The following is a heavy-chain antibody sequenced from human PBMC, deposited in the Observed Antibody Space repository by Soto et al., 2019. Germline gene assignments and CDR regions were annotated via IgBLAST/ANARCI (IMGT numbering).Heavy chain of an antibody. V-gene: IGHV4-34*01. D-gene: IGHD2-15*01. CDR3: AARYCSGGSCPDNWFDP. Sequence: QVQLQQWGAGLLKPSETLSLTCAVYGGSFSGYYWSWIRQPPGKGLEWIGEINHSGSTNYNPSLKSRVTISVDTSKNQFSLKLSSVTAADTAVYYCAARYCSGGSCPDNWFDPWGQGTLVTVSS. CDR1: GGSFSGYY. CDR2: INHSGST. J-gene: IGHJ5*02.